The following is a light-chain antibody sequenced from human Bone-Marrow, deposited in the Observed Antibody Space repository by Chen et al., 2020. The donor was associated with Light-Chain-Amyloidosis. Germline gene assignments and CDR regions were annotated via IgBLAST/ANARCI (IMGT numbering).Light chain of an antibody. CDR1: SGSIATNY. CDR3: QSYQGSSQGV. V-gene: IGLV6-57*01. Sequence: FMLTQPHSVSESPGKTVIISCTRSSGSIATNYVQWYQQRPGSSPTTVIYEDDQRPSGVPDRFSGSIDRSSNSASLTISGLKTEDEDDYYCQSYQGSSQGVFGGGTKLTVL. CDR2: EDD. J-gene: IGLJ3*02.